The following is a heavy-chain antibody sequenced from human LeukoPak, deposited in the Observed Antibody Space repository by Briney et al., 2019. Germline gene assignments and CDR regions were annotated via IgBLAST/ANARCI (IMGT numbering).Heavy chain of an antibody. V-gene: IGHV3-21*01. J-gene: IGHJ3*02. CDR2: ISSSSSYI. CDR1: GFTFSSYS. D-gene: IGHD3-22*01. Sequence: GGSLRLSCAASGFTFSSYSMNWVRQAPGKGLEWVSSISSSSSYIYYADSVKGRFTISRDNAKNSLYLQMNSLRAEDMAVYYCARDQHDSSRSRTTGPTDAFDIWGQGTMVTVSS. CDR3: ARDQHDSSRSRTTGPTDAFDI.